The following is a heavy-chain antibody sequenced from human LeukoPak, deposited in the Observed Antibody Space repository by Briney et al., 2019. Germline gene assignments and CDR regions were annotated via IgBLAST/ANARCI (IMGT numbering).Heavy chain of an antibody. CDR3: ARELLWFGEQNWFDP. V-gene: IGHV3-21*01. J-gene: IGHJ5*02. D-gene: IGHD3-10*01. CDR2: ISSSSSYI. Sequence: GGSLRLSCAASGFTFSSYSMNWVRQAPGKGLEWVSSISSSSSYIYYADSVKGRFTISRDNAKNSLYLQMNSLRAEDTAVYYCARELLWFGEQNWFDPWGQGTLVTVSS. CDR1: GFTFSSYS.